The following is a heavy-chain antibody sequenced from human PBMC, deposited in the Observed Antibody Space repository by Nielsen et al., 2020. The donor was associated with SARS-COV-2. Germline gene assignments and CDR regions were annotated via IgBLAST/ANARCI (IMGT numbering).Heavy chain of an antibody. V-gene: IGHV1-18*01. CDR1: GYTFTSHC. D-gene: IGHD2-2*02. CDR2: ISAYNCNT. J-gene: IGHJ6*02. CDR3: ARFGYCSSTSCSTYYGMDV. Sequence: SVKVSCKASGYTFTSHCISRVRQAPGQGLEWMGWISAYNCNTNYEQKLQGRVTMTTDTSTSTAYVELRSLRSDDTAVYYCARFGYCSSTSCSTYYGMDVWGQGTTVTVSS.